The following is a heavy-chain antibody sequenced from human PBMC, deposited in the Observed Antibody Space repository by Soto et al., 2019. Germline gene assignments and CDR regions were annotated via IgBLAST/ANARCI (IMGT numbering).Heavy chain of an antibody. CDR3: ARGIVVVPAATGGWFDP. Sequence: SETLSLTCAVYGGSFRGYYWSWIRQPPGKGLEWIGEINHSGSTNYNPSLKSRVTISVDTSKNQFSLKLSSVTAADTAVYYCARGIVVVPAATGGWFDPWGQGTLVTVSS. D-gene: IGHD2-2*01. CDR1: GGSFRGYY. CDR2: INHSGST. V-gene: IGHV4-34*01. J-gene: IGHJ5*02.